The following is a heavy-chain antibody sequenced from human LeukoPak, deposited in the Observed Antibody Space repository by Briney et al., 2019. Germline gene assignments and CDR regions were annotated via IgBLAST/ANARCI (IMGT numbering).Heavy chain of an antibody. V-gene: IGHV4-61*01. Sequence: SNNLTLPCTVSDQSVSSGTYYWSWIRQTPGTGLKRIGFIYLDESTCKTPSLKSRVTISVDTSKNQVSLNLSSVTPADTAVFFFSSRRRHTSCFDYWGQGGLVSVSS. CDR1: DQSVSSGTYY. CDR3: SSRRRHTSCFDY. CDR2: IYLDEST. D-gene: IGHD2-21*01. J-gene: IGHJ4*02.